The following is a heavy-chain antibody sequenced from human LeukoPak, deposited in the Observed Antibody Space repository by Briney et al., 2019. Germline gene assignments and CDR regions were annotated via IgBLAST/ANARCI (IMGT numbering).Heavy chain of an antibody. CDR1: GYTFTGYY. Sequence: ASVKVSCKGSGYTFTGYYMHWVRQAPGQGLEWMGRINPNSGGTNYAQKFQGRVTMTRDTSISTAYMELSRLRSDDTAVYYCARSGIRVVGATNFDYWGQGTLVTVSS. D-gene: IGHD1-26*01. V-gene: IGHV1-2*06. J-gene: IGHJ4*02. CDR2: INPNSGGT. CDR3: ARSGIRVVGATNFDY.